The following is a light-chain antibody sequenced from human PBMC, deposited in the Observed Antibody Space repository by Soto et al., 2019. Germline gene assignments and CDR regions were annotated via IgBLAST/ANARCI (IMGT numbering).Light chain of an antibody. V-gene: IGKV1-6*01. CDR2: AAS. CDR3: HQYGSSPYT. Sequence: AIQLTQSPSSLSASVGAGVTITCRASQAIRNDLGWYQQKPGKAPKLLIYAASTLQSGVPSRFSGSGSGTDFTLTISSLQPEDFATYYCHQYGSSPYTFGQGTKLEIK. J-gene: IGKJ2*01. CDR1: QAIRND.